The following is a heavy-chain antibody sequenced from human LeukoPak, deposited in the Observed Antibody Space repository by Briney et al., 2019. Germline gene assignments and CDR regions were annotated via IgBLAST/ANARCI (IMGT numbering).Heavy chain of an antibody. Sequence: SVKVSCKASGGTFSSYAISWVRQAPGQGLEWMGGIIPIFGTANYAQKFQGRVTITADESTSTAYMELSSLRSEDTVVYYCASSIFGVVTNGLDYWGQGTLVAVSS. J-gene: IGHJ4*02. CDR2: IIPIFGTA. CDR3: ASSIFGVVTNGLDY. D-gene: IGHD3-3*01. CDR1: GGTFSSYA. V-gene: IGHV1-69*13.